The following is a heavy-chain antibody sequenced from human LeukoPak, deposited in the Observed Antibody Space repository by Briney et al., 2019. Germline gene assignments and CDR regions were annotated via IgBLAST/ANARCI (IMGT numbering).Heavy chain of an antibody. Sequence: GGSLRLSCAGSGYIFGRQWMSWVRQAPGKGLEWVGSINPDGSKDQYLDSLQGRFAISRDNGRISLFLQLSSLRADDTAFYYCARLPGTATHRDSWGRGTRTTVSS. CDR2: INPDGSKD. V-gene: IGHV3-7*01. CDR1: GYIFGRQW. CDR3: ARLPGTATHRDS. J-gene: IGHJ1*01. D-gene: IGHD1-1*01.